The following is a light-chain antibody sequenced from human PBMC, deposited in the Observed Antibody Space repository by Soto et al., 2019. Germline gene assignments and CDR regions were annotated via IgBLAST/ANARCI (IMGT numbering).Light chain of an antibody. CDR1: QSISSY. CDR2: AAS. J-gene: IGKJ2*01. CDR3: QQSYSTPYT. V-gene: IGKV1-39*01. Sequence: DIHMTQSPSSLSASLGDRVTITFRASQSISSYLNWYQQKPGKAPKLLIYAASSLQSGVPSRFSGSGSGTDFTLTISSLQPEDFATYYCQQSYSTPYTFGQGTKVDI.